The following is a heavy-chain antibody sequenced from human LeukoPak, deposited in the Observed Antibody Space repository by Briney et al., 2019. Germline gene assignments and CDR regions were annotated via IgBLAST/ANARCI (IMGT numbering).Heavy chain of an antibody. J-gene: IGHJ4*02. V-gene: IGHV3-21*01. Sequence: GGSLRLSCAASGFTFSSYSMNWVRQAPGKGLEWVASISSSSSSIYYADSVKGRFTISRDNAKNSLYLQMNSLSAEDTAVYYCARVTGLQLVQGLDYWGQGTLVTVSS. CDR2: ISSSSSSI. CDR3: ARVTGLQLVQGLDY. CDR1: GFTFSSYS. D-gene: IGHD6-13*01.